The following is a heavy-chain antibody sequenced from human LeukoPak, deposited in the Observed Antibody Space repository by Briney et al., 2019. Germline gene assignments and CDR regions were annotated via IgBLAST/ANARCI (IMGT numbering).Heavy chain of an antibody. J-gene: IGHJ4*02. V-gene: IGHV4-39*07. CDR3: AREPVGATRAGFDY. D-gene: IGHD1-26*01. CDR1: GGSISSSSYY. Sequence: SETLSLTCTVSGGSISSSSYYWGWIRQPPGKGLEWIGEINHSGSTNYNPSLKSRVTISVDTSKNQFSLKLSSVTAADTAVYYCAREPVGATRAGFDYWGQGTLVTVSS. CDR2: INHSGST.